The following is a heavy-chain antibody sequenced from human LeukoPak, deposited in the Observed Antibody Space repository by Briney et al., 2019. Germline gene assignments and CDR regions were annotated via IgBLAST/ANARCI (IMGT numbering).Heavy chain of an antibody. CDR1: GFTFSSYA. CDR2: ISYDGSNK. V-gene: IGHV3-30-3*01. Sequence: GGSLRLSCAASGFTFSSYAMHWVRQAPGKGLEWVAVISYDGSNKYYADSVKGRFTISRDNSKNTLYLQMNSLRAEDTAVYYCARDGEYSSSWYSAFDIWGQGTMVTVSS. J-gene: IGHJ3*02. CDR3: ARDGEYSSSWYSAFDI. D-gene: IGHD6-13*01.